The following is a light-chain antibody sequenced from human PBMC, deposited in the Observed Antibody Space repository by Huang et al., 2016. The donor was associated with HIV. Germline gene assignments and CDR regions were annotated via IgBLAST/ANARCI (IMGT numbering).Light chain of an antibody. CDR3: QQSYSTPPWT. J-gene: IGKJ1*01. CDR1: QSISSY. Sequence: DIQMTQSPSSLSASVGDRVTITCRASQSISSYLNWYQQKPGKAPKILIYAASSLQSGVPSRFSGRGSGTDFTLTISSLQPEDFATYYCQQSYSTPPWTFGQGTKVEIK. CDR2: AAS. V-gene: IGKV1-39*01.